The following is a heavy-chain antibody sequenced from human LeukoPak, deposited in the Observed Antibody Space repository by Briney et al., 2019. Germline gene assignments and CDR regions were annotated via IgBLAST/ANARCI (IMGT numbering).Heavy chain of an antibody. CDR1: GYTFTSNY. V-gene: IGHV1-8*02. CDR3: ARGPPNWGYDY. CDR2: MSPNSGDT. J-gene: IGHJ4*02. D-gene: IGHD7-27*01. Sequence: GASVNVSCKASGYTFTSNYIHWVRQATGQRPEWMGWMSPNSGDTGYAQKFQDRVTMTRNTSISTAYMELSSLRSDDTAVYYCARGPPNWGYDYWGPGTLVTVSS.